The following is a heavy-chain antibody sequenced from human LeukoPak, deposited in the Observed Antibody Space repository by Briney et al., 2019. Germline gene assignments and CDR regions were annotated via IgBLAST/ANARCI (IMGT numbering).Heavy chain of an antibody. CDR3: ARSADYGDFGTH. D-gene: IGHD4-17*01. CDR1: GLTFSGYT. CDR2: ISSSGTYI. V-gene: IGHV3-21*01. Sequence: SGGSLRLSCAASGLTFSGYTLSWVRQTPGKGLEWVSSISSSGTYIFYADSVRGRFTISRDNPKNSLYLEMNSLTVEDTAVFYCARSADYGDFGTHWGQGTLVTASS. J-gene: IGHJ4*02.